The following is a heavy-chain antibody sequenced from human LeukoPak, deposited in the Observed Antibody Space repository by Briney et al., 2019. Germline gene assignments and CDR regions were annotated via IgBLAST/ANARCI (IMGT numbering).Heavy chain of an antibody. CDR3: AKGLTYYYGSGSYEDAFDI. V-gene: IGHV3-9*01. CDR1: GFTFDDYG. J-gene: IGHJ3*02. D-gene: IGHD3-10*01. Sequence: GGSLRLSCAASGFTFDDYGMSWVRQAPGKGLEWVSGISWNSGSIGYADSVKGRFTISRDNAKNSLYLQMNSLRAEDTALYYCAKGLTYYYGSGSYEDAFDIWGQGTMVTVSS. CDR2: ISWNSGSI.